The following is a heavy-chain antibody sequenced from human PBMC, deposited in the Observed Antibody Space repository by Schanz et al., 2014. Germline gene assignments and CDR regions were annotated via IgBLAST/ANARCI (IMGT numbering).Heavy chain of an antibody. CDR3: AKAADWPVTQFDP. Sequence: EVQLLESGGGLVQPGGSLRLSCAASGFTFSSYAMSWVRQARGKGLEWVSALSECGGGTHYADSVRARFTISSDSSKNTIYLQMNSVRADDAAVYYCAKAADWPVTQFDPWGQGTLVTVSS. CDR2: LSECGGGT. CDR1: GFTFSSYA. J-gene: IGHJ5*02. D-gene: IGHD3-9*01. V-gene: IGHV3-23*01.